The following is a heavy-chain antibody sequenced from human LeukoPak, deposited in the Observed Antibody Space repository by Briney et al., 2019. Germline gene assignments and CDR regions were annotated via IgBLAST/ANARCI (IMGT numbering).Heavy chain of an antibody. V-gene: IGHV4-34*01. D-gene: IGHD2-2*01. CDR3: ARGRHCSSTSCYYYYYMDV. CDR1: GGSFSGSY. Sequence: PSETLSLTPAVYGGSFSGSYWCRIRPPPGKGLEWIGEIYHSGSTNYNPSLKRRVTISVDTSKNQFSLKLSSVTAADTAVYYCARGRHCSSTSCYYYYYMDVWGKGTTVTVSS. J-gene: IGHJ6*03. CDR2: IYHSGST.